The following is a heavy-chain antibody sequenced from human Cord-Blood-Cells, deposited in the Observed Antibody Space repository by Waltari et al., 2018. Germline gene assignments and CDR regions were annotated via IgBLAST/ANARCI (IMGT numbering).Heavy chain of an antibody. J-gene: IGHJ4*02. D-gene: IGHD3-10*02. V-gene: IGHV4-34*01. CDR2: INHSGST. CDR3: ASGAMLG. CDR1: GGSFSGYY. Sequence: QVQLQQWGAGLLKPSETLSLTCAVYGGSFSGYYWSWIRQPPGRGLEWIGEINHSGSTNYNPSLKSRVTISVDTAKNQFSLKLSSVTAADTAVYYCASGAMLGWGQGTLVTVSS.